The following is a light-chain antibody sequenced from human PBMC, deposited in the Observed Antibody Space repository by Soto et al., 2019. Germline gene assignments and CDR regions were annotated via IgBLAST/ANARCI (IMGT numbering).Light chain of an antibody. CDR3: QQCGVSPWT. CDR1: QRVGSTC. J-gene: IGKJ1*01. Sequence: FVLSQSPVTLSLSPGEGATLSCRASQRVGSTCLAWYQQKPGQAPRLLIYDTSSRATGIPARFSGSGSGTDFTLTISGLEPEDFAVYYCQQCGVSPWTFGQGTKVEI. CDR2: DTS. V-gene: IGKV3-20*01.